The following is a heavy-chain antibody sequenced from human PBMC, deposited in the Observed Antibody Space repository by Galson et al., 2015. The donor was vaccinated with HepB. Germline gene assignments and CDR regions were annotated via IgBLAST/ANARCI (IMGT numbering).Heavy chain of an antibody. J-gene: IGHJ6*02. D-gene: IGHD3-16*02. V-gene: IGHV2-26*01. Sequence: PALVTPTQTLTLTCTVSGFSLTTIRMGVTWLRQPPGKALEWLAHSFSNGEQSYNASLESRLTISKDTSKSQVVLTMTDVDPVDTATYYCARIHRRFEELSTYYSLDVWGQGTTVTVSS. CDR2: SFSNGEQ. CDR1: GFSLTTIRMG. CDR3: ARIHRRFEELSTYYSLDV.